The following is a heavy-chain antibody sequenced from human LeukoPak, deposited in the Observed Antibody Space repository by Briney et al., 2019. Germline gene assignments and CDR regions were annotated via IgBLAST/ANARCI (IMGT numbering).Heavy chain of an antibody. Sequence: SETLSLTCAVSGASMTSHYWSWIRQSPGKGLEWIGYMFASGDSNYNPSLKSRVTMSLDTSRSQFSLKLSSVTAADTALYYCVTRPAGNTWFGVFDYWSQGTLVTVSS. V-gene: IGHV4-59*11. D-gene: IGHD3-10*01. CDR2: MFASGDS. CDR3: VTRPAGNTWFGVFDY. CDR1: GASMTSHY. J-gene: IGHJ4*02.